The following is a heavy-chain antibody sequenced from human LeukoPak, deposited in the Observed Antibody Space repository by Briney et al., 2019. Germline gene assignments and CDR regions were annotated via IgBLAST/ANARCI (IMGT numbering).Heavy chain of an antibody. CDR3: ARTRYFDWLSTNYYYYGMDV. CDR2: IIPILGIA. J-gene: IGHJ6*02. CDR1: GGTFSSYA. D-gene: IGHD3-9*01. V-gene: IGHV1-69*04. Sequence: VASVKVSCKASGGTFSSYAISWVRQAPGQGLEWMGRIIPILGIANYAQKFQGRVTITADKSTSTAYMELSSLRSEDTAVYYCARTRYFDWLSTNYYYYGMDVWGQGTTVTVSS.